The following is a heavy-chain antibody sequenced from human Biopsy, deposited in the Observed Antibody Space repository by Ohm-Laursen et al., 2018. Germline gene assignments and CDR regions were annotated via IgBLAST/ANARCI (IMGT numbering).Heavy chain of an antibody. V-gene: IGHV4-4*07. CDR3: ASVVLGPTNDAFDL. D-gene: IGHD3-22*01. Sequence: SQTLSLTWNVSGGDINNYYWSWIRQPAGKGLEWIGRIYPGGSTNYNPSLKSRVTMSVDTSKKQLSLRLRSVTAADTAMYYCASVVLGPTNDAFDLWGQGTMVVVSS. CDR1: GGDINNYY. CDR2: IYPGGST. J-gene: IGHJ3*01.